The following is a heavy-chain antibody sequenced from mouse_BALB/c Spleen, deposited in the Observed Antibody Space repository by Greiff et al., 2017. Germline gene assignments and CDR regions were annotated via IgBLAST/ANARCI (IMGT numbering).Heavy chain of an antibody. D-gene: IGHD1-1*01. CDR1: GFTFTDYY. CDR3: ARVYYGSSYDFDY. V-gene: IGHV7-3*02. Sequence: EVKVVESGGGLVQPGGSLRLSCATSGFTFTDYYMSWVRQPPGKALEWLGFIRNKANGYTTEYSASVKGRFTISRDNSQSILYLQMNTLRAEDSATYYCARVYYGSSYDFDYWGQGTTLTVSS. CDR2: IRNKANGYTT. J-gene: IGHJ2*01.